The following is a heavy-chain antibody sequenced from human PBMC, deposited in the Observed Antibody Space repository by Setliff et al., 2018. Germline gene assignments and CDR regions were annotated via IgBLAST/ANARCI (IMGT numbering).Heavy chain of an antibody. CDR2: IYSGGGT. Sequence: PGGSLRLSCVASGFSVGSTYMTWVRQAPGKGLEWVSVIYSGGGTDYLDSLRGRFTISKSNSRNTVYLQLNGLRVEGTAVYFCARAGTVGERIAGWDSWGPGTL. D-gene: IGHD3-3*01. CDR1: GFSVGSTY. CDR3: ARAGTVGERIAGWDS. V-gene: IGHV3-53*04. J-gene: IGHJ4*02.